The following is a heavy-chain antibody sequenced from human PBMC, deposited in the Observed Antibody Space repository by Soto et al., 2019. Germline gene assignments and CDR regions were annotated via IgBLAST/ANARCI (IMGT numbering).Heavy chain of an antibody. J-gene: IGHJ4*02. CDR3: AKDRGGTGQAFDY. D-gene: IGHD1-1*01. V-gene: IGHV3-23*01. Sequence: GGSPRLSCAASGFTFSSYAMSWVRQAPGKGLEWVSAISGSGGSTYYADSVKGRFTISRDNSKNTLYLQMNSLRAEDTVVYYCAKDRGGTGQAFDYWGQGTLVTVSS. CDR1: GFTFSSYA. CDR2: ISGSGGST.